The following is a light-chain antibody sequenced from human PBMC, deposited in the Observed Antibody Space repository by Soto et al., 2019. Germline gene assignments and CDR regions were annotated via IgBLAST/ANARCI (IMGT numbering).Light chain of an antibody. J-gene: IGKJ5*01. Sequence: TGLSQSPGTLSLSPGERATLSCSASQNVSTNLLVWYQQKPGQGPRLLIYGASSRATGTPDRFSGSGSGTDFTLTIGRLEPGDFAVYYCLHYGGSPLTFGQGTRLEIK. V-gene: IGKV3-20*01. CDR1: QNVSTNL. CDR3: LHYGGSPLT. CDR2: GAS.